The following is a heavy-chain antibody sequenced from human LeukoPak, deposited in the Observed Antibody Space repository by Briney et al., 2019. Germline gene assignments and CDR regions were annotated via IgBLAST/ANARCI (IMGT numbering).Heavy chain of an antibody. V-gene: IGHV1-18*01. CDR1: GYTFTSYG. CDR3: ARALFGYDSSGYGGDY. CDR2: ISAYNGKT. D-gene: IGHD3-22*01. J-gene: IGHJ4*02. Sequence: ASVKVSCKASGYTFTSYGSSWVRQAPGQGLEGMGCISAYNGKTNYAQKLQGRVTMTPETSTSPAYVALRSTRSDDTAAYYCARALFGYDSSGYGGDYWGQGTLVTVSS.